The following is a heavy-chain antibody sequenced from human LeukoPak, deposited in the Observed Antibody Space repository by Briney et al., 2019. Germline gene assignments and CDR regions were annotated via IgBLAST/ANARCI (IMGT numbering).Heavy chain of an antibody. CDR2: IYTSGST. CDR3: AREELAVVTSGPLGY. CDR1: GGSISSYY. D-gene: IGHD4-23*01. V-gene: IGHV4-4*07. Sequence: SETLSLTCTVSGGSISSYYWSWIRQPAGKGLEWIGRIYTSGSTNYNPSLKSRVTMSVDTSKNQFSLKLTSVTAADTAVYYSAREELAVVTSGPLGYWGQGTLVTVSS. J-gene: IGHJ4*02.